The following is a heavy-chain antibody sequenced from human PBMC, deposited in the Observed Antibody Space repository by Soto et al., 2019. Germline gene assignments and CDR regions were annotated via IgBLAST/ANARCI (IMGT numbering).Heavy chain of an antibody. CDR3: TTDPLPLGIFGVVIAHDY. J-gene: IGHJ4*02. CDR2: MNSDGSTT. CDR1: GFTFGNYW. V-gene: IGHV3-74*01. D-gene: IGHD3-3*01. Sequence: GGSLRLSCAASGFTFGNYWMHWVRQAPGKGLEWVSRMNSDGSTTNYADSVKGRFTVSRDNARNTLHLQMNSLRAEDTAVYYCTTDPLPLGIFGVVIAHDYWGQGTLVTVSS.